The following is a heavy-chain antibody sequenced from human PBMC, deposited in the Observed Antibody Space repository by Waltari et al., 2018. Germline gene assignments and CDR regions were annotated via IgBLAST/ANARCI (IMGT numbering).Heavy chain of an antibody. J-gene: IGHJ4*02. CDR1: GFTFSSYA. CDR3: ARAGTVRDPFDY. V-gene: IGHV3-30-3*01. D-gene: IGHD4-17*01. CDR2: ISYDGSNK. Sequence: QVQLVESGGGVVQPGRSLRLSCAASGFTFSSYAMHWVRQAPGKGLEWVAVISYDGSNKYYADSVKGRFTISRDNSKNTLYLQMNSLRAEDTAVYYCARAGTVRDPFDYWGQGTLVTVSS.